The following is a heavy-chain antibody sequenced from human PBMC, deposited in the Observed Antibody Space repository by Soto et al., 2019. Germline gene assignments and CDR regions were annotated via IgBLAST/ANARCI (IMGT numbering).Heavy chain of an antibody. CDR3: ARGGRSRWFDP. V-gene: IGHV4-34*01. CDR1: GGSFSGYY. J-gene: IGHJ5*02. CDR2: ISHSGST. Sequence: PSETLSLTCAVYGGSFSGYYWSWIRQPPGKGLEWIGEISHSGSTNYNPSLKSRVTISVDTSKNQSSLKLSSVTAADTAVYYCARGGRSRWFDPWGQGTLVTVSS.